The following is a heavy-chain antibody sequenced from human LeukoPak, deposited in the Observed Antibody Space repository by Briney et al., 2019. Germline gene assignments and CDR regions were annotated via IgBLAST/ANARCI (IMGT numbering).Heavy chain of an antibody. CDR1: GYTFTTYP. J-gene: IGHJ4*02. V-gene: IGHV7-4-1*02. CDR2: INTNTGNP. Sequence: ASVKVSCKASGYTFTTYPINWVRQAPGQRLEYMGWINTNTGNPTYAQGFTGRFVFSSDTSVSTAYLQISNLKTEDTAVYYCARGYDTTGYFSYWGQGTLVIVSS. CDR3: ARGYDTTGYFSY. D-gene: IGHD3-22*01.